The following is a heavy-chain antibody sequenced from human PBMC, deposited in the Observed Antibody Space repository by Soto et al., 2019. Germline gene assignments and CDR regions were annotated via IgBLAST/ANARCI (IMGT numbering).Heavy chain of an antibody. J-gene: IGHJ1*01. CDR2: IYYSGTT. V-gene: IGHV4-59*08. CDR1: GGSINGYY. Sequence: PSGTLSLTXAVSGGSINGYYWSWIRQPPGKPLEWIGYIYYSGTTNYNPSLGSRVTISVDTFRDQFSLTLRSVTAAYTAVYYFARYQQYYQLWSPGTLVTVSS. CDR3: ARYQQYYQL.